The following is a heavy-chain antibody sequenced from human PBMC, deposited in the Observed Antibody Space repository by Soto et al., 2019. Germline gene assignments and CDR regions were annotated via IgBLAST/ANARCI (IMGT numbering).Heavy chain of an antibody. CDR3: ARGAGSGWYTIDY. D-gene: IGHD6-19*01. V-gene: IGHV1-2*02. CDR2: MNPHSGST. CDR1: GYTISGHY. J-gene: IGHJ4*02. Sequence: QVQLVQSGAEVRKPGASVKVSCKASGYTISGHYIHWVRQAPGQGLEWMGWMNPHSGSTNYAQKFQGRVNVTRYRSFSTTYMELSRLGSGDTALYYCARGAGSGWYTIDYWGQGTLVTVSS.